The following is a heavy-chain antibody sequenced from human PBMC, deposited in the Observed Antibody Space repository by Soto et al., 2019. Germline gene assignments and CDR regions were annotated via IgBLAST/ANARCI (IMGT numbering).Heavy chain of an antibody. CDR2: INHSGST. D-gene: IGHD5-18*01. J-gene: IGHJ5*02. CDR3: ARAGTAMARGGNWFDP. CDR1: GFTFSSYS. Sequence: VQLVESGGGLVKPGGSLRLSCAASGFTFSSYSMNWVRQAPGKGLEWIGEINHSGSTNYNPSLKSRVTISVDTSKNQFSLKLSSVTAADTAVYYCARAGTAMARGGNWFDPWGQGTLVTVSS. V-gene: IGHV4-34*01.